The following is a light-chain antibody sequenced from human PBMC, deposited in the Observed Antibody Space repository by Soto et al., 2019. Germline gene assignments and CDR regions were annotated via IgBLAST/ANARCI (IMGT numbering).Light chain of an antibody. CDR3: QQYNNWPPIT. CDR1: QSVSSN. CDR2: GAY. Sequence: EIVMTQSPATLSVSPGESATLSCRASQSVSSNLAWYQQKPGQAPRLLIYGAYTRATGIPARFSGSGSGTEFTLTISSLQSEDFAVYYCQQYNNWPPITXGQGTRLEIK. J-gene: IGKJ5*01. V-gene: IGKV3-15*01.